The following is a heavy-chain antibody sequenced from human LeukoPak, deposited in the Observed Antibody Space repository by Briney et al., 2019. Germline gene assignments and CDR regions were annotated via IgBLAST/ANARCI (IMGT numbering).Heavy chain of an antibody. V-gene: IGHV3-30*03. CDR3: ARTREQWQVLDY. CDR1: GFSFGSYG. D-gene: IGHD6-19*01. CDR2: ISHEGSSK. J-gene: IGHJ4*02. Sequence: GGSLRLSCAASGFSFGSYGMHWVRQAPGKGLEWVAVISHEGSSKYYADSVKGRFTISRDNSKNMVYLQMNSLRVEDTAVYYCARTREQWQVLDYWGQGTLVTVSS.